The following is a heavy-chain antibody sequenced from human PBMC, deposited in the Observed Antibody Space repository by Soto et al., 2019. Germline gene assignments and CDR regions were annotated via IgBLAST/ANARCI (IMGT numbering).Heavy chain of an antibody. V-gene: IGHV3-33*01. Sequence: QVQLVESGGGVVQPGRSLRLSCAASGFTFKNYGMHWVRQAPGKGLEWVAVIWNDGNGYYYANSVKGRFTISRDNSKNTLYRQMSSLRVEDTAVYYCARRQISPPTRGAASARGGMDVWGQGTTVTFSS. CDR2: IWNDGNGY. CDR3: ARRQISPPTRGAASARGGMDV. D-gene: IGHD6-13*01. CDR1: GFTFKNYG. J-gene: IGHJ6*02.